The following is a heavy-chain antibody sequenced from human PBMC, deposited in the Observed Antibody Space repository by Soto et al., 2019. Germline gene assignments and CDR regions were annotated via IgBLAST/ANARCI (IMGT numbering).Heavy chain of an antibody. CDR3: ARGKPFWDGSGSYCGWFDT. CDR2: IWYDGSNK. V-gene: IGHV3-33*01. CDR1: GFTFSSYG. D-gene: IGHD3-10*01. Sequence: PGGSLRLSCAASGFTFSSYGMHWVRQAPGKGLEWVAVIWYDGSNKYYADSVKGRFTISRDNSKNTLYLQMNSLRAEDTAVYYCARGKPFWDGSGSYCGWFDTWGQGTLVTVSS. J-gene: IGHJ5*02.